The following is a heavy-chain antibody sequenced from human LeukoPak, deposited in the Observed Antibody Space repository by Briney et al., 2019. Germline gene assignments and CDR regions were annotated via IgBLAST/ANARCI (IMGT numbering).Heavy chain of an antibody. Sequence: PSETLSLTCAVYGGSFSGYYWSWIRQPPGKGLEWIGEINHSGSTNYNPSLKSRVTISVDTSKNQFSLKLSSVTAADTAVYYCARLMTTVTRDAFDIWGQGTMVTVSS. D-gene: IGHD4-17*01. CDR1: GGSFSGYY. V-gene: IGHV4-34*01. CDR2: INHSGST. J-gene: IGHJ3*02. CDR3: ARLMTTVTRDAFDI.